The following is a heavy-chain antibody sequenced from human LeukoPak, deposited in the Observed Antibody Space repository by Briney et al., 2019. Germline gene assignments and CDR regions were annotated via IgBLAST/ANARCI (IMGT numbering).Heavy chain of an antibody. J-gene: IGHJ5*02. D-gene: IGHD2-2*01. Sequence: GGSLRLSCVASGFTFSHSWMTWVRQAPGKGLEWVAVISYDGSNKYYADSVKGRFTISRDNSKNTLYLQMNSLRAEDTAVYYCARDVSSRFDPWGQGTLVTVSS. V-gene: IGHV3-30-3*01. CDR3: ARDVSSRFDP. CDR2: ISYDGSNK. CDR1: GFTFSHSW.